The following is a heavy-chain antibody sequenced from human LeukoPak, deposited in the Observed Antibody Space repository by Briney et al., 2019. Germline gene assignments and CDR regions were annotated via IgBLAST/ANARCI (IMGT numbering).Heavy chain of an antibody. CDR1: GYTFTSYY. J-gene: IGHJ3*02. D-gene: IGHD3-22*01. Sequence: ASVKVSCKXSGYTFTSYYMHWVRQAPGQGLEWMGRINPSGGSTSYSQKFQGRVTMTRDTSTSTVYMELSSLRSEDTAVYYCARDRPHYYDSAEDAFDIWGQGTMVTVSS. V-gene: IGHV1-46*03. CDR2: INPSGGST. CDR3: ARDRPHYYDSAEDAFDI.